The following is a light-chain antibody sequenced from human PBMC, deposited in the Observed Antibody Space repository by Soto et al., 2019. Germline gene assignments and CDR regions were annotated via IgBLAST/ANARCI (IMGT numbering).Light chain of an antibody. Sequence: QSVLTQPPSASGTPGQRVTISCSGSSSNIRSYTVNWYKQLPGTAPKLLIYSNDRRPARVAGRFSGSKSGTSASLAISGLQSEDEADYYCAACDDSLNGYVSGTRTKVTVL. V-gene: IGLV1-44*01. CDR1: SSNIRSYT. J-gene: IGLJ1*01. CDR2: SND. CDR3: AACDDSLNGYV.